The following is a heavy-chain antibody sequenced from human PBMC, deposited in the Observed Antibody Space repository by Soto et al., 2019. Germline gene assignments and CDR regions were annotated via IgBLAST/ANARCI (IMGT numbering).Heavy chain of an antibody. CDR3: TRAASFPHYGDDETLDY. D-gene: IGHD4-17*01. CDR1: GFTFGDYA. V-gene: IGHV3-49*03. Sequence: GGSLRLSCTASGFTFGDYAMSWFRQAPGKGLEWVGFIRSKAYGGTTEYAASVKGRFTISRDDSKSIAYLQMNSLKTEDTAVYYCTRAASFPHYGDDETLDYWGQGTLVTVSS. J-gene: IGHJ4*02. CDR2: IRSKAYGGTT.